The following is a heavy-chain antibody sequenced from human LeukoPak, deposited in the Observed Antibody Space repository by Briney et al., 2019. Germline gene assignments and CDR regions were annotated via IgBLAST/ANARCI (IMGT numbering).Heavy chain of an antibody. J-gene: IGHJ4*02. CDR1: GGSFSGYY. CDR2: INHSGST. V-gene: IGHV4-34*01. CDR3: ARGGWDCSSTSCYRLKFDY. D-gene: IGHD2-2*01. Sequence: SETLSLTCAVYGGSFSGYYWSWIRQPPGKGLEWIGEINHSGSTNYNPSLKSRVTISVDTSKNQFSLKLSSVTAADTAVYYCARGGWDCSSTSCYRLKFDYWGQGTLVTASS.